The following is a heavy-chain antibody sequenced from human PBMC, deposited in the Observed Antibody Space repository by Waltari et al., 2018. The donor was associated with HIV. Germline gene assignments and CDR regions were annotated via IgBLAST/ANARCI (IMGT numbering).Heavy chain of an antibody. CDR1: GFTFSSYG. CDR3: AKGTGDSSGYYGMDV. J-gene: IGHJ6*02. D-gene: IGHD3-22*01. CDR2: IRYDGSNK. V-gene: IGHV3-30*02. Sequence: QVQLVESGGGVVQPGGSLRLSCAASGFTFSSYGMHWVRQAPGKGLEWVAFIRYDGSNKYYADSVNGRFTISRDNSKNTLYLQMNSLRAEDTAVYYCAKGTGDSSGYYGMDVWGQGTTVTVSS.